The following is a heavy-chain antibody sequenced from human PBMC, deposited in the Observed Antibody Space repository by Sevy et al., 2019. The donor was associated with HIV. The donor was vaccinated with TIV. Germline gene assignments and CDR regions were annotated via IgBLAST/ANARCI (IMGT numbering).Heavy chain of an antibody. J-gene: IGHJ4*02. CDR3: ARDDVAAAGKGY. Sequence: GESLKISCAASGFTVSSNYMSWVRQAPGKGLEWVSVIYSGGSTYYADSVKGRFTISRDNSKNTLYLQMNNLRAEDTAVYYCARDDVAAAGKGYWGQGTLVTVSS. CDR2: IYSGGST. V-gene: IGHV3-53*01. CDR1: GFTVSSNY. D-gene: IGHD6-13*01.